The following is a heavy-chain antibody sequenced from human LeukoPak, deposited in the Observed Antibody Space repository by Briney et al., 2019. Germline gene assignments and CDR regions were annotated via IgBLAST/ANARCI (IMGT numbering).Heavy chain of an antibody. CDR2: MYYSGSS. V-gene: IGHV4-39*07. CDR1: GGSISSSSYY. CDR3: AGSGSYSRFDY. J-gene: IGHJ4*02. D-gene: IGHD1-26*01. Sequence: PSETLSLTCTVSGGSISSSSYYWGWIRQPPGKGLEWIGSMYYSGSSYYNPALKSRVTISIDTSKNQFSLKLSSVTAAHTAVYYCAGSGSYSRFDYWGQGTLVTVSS.